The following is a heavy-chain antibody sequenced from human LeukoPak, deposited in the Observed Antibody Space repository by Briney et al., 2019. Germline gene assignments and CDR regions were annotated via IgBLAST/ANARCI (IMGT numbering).Heavy chain of an antibody. CDR1: GGSFSGYY. Sequence: SETLSLTCAVYGGSFSGYYWSWIRQPPGKGLEWIGYIYYSGSTNYNPSLKSRVTISVDTSKNQFSLKLSSVTAADTAVSYCARGAQPVRKGGLDYGGQGTLVTVSP. CDR2: IYYSGST. J-gene: IGHJ4*02. D-gene: IGHD1-14*01. V-gene: IGHV4-59*01. CDR3: ARGAQPVRKGGLDY.